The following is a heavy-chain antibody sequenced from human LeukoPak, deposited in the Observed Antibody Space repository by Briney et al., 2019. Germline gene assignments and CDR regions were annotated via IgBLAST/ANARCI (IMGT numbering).Heavy chain of an antibody. Sequence: ASVKVSYKASGYTFTSYDINWVRQATGQGLEWLAWMNPNSGNTGYAQKFQGRVTMTRNTSISTAYMELSSLRSEDTAVYYCAREITAYMSSSWYGFFDYWGQGTLVNVSS. D-gene: IGHD6-13*01. V-gene: IGHV1-8*01. CDR2: MNPNSGNT. J-gene: IGHJ4*02. CDR3: AREITAYMSSSWYGFFDY. CDR1: GYTFTSYD.